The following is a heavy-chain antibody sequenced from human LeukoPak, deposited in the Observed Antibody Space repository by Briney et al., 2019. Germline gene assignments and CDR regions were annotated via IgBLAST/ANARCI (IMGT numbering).Heavy chain of an antibody. V-gene: IGHV1-46*01. CDR2: INPSGGST. D-gene: IGHD3-22*01. J-gene: IGHJ1*01. Sequence: ASVKVSCKASGYTFTSYYMHWVRPAPGQGLEWMGIINPSGGSTSYAQKFQGRVTMTRDTSTSTVYMELSSLRSEDTAVYYCARDANPYYYDSSGYFAEYFQHWGQGTLVTVSS. CDR1: GYTFTSYY. CDR3: ARDANPYYYDSSGYFAEYFQH.